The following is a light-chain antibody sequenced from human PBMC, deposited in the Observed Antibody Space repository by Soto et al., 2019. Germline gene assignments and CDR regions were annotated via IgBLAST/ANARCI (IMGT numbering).Light chain of an antibody. J-gene: IGKJ3*01. CDR3: LLFRGSPT. Sequence: EIVLAQSPGTLSVSPGERATLSCRASQVVVTAYIHWYQHKPGQAPRLLISGASTRASGIPDMFSGSGVGTDFTLTINRLEPEDCAVYYCLLFRGSPTFGPGSRVHI. CDR2: GAS. CDR1: QVVVTAY. V-gene: IGKV3-20*01.